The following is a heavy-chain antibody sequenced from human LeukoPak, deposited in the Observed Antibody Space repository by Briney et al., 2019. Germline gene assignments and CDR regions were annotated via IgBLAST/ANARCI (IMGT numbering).Heavy chain of an antibody. CDR1: GYTFTSYY. CDR3: ARVVAYYDILTGYSGSHWFDP. V-gene: IGHV1-46*01. D-gene: IGHD3-9*01. J-gene: IGHJ5*02. Sequence: ASVKVSCKASGYTFTSYYMHWVRQAPGQGLEWMGIINPSGGSTSYAQKFQGRVTMTRDTSISTAYMELSRLRSDDTAVYYCARVVAYYDILTGYSGSHWFDPWGQGTLVTVSS. CDR2: INPSGGST.